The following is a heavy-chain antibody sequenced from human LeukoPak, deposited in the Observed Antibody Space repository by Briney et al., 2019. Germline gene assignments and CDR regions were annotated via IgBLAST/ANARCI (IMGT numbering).Heavy chain of an antibody. Sequence: GGSLRLSCAASGFTFSDYSMNWVRQAPGKGLEWVSSISFTSSFVYYADSVKGRFTISRDKAKNSLYLQMNSLRAEDTAVYYCASERLVVRGITGYFDYWGQGTLVTVSS. J-gene: IGHJ4*02. CDR2: ISFTSSFV. V-gene: IGHV3-21*01. D-gene: IGHD3-10*01. CDR3: ASERLVVRGITGYFDY. CDR1: GFTFSDYS.